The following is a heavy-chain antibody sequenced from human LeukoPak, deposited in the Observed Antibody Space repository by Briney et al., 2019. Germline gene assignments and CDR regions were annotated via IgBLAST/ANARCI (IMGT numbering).Heavy chain of an antibody. CDR1: GFTFSSYG. Sequence: GGSLRLSCAASGFTFSSYGMHWVRQAPGKGLEWVAFIRYDGSNKYYADSVKGRFTISRDNSKNTLYLQMNSLRAEDTAVYYCARVAVGRYDFDYRGQGTLVTVSS. D-gene: IGHD1-26*01. J-gene: IGHJ4*02. CDR3: ARVAVGRYDFDY. V-gene: IGHV3-30*02. CDR2: IRYDGSNK.